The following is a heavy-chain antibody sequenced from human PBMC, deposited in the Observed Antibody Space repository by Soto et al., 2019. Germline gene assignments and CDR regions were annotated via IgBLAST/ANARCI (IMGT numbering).Heavy chain of an antibody. Sequence: ASVKVSCKASGYTFTSYGISWVRQAPGQGLEWMGWISAYNGNTNYAQKLQGRVTMTTDTSTSTAYMELRSLRSDDTAVYYCARGLTGVVVAAKGGAFDIWGQGTMVTVSS. D-gene: IGHD2-15*01. CDR2: ISAYNGNT. V-gene: IGHV1-18*01. CDR1: GYTFTSYG. CDR3: ARGLTGVVVAAKGGAFDI. J-gene: IGHJ3*02.